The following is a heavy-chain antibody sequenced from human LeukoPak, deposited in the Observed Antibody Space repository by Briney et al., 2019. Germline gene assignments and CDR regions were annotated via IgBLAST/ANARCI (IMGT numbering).Heavy chain of an antibody. J-gene: IGHJ4*02. D-gene: IGHD2-15*01. CDR3: ATAKVFCSGGSCRNYYFDY. Sequence: GASVKVSCKVSGYTLTELSMHWVRQAPGKGLESMGGFDPEDGETINAQKFQGRVTMTEDTSTDTAYMELSSLRSEDTAVYHGATAKVFCSGGSCRNYYFDYWGQGTLVTVSS. V-gene: IGHV1-24*01. CDR1: GYTLTELS. CDR2: FDPEDGET.